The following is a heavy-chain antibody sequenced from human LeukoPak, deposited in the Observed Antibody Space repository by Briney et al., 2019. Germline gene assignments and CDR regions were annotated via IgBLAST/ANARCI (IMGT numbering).Heavy chain of an antibody. Sequence: SEPLSLTCAVHGGSLSGFYWSWIRQPPGKGLEWIGEINHSGSTSYNPSLKSRVTISVDTSKNQISLELTSVTAADTAVYYCARASSFDETTRYNPSWFGPWGQGTLVTVSS. CDR2: INHSGST. V-gene: IGHV4-34*01. J-gene: IGHJ5*02. D-gene: IGHD2-2*02. CDR1: GGSLSGFY. CDR3: ARASSFDETTRYNPSWFGP.